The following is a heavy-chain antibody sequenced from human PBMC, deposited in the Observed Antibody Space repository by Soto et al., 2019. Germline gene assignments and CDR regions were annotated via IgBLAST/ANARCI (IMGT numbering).Heavy chain of an antibody. CDR1: GFIFGSYW. V-gene: IGHV3-7*03. Sequence: GGSLRLSCAASGFIFGSYWMTWVRHVPGKGLQWVANIKRDGSEKYYVDFVKGRFTISRDNADNSVFLDMNNLRVDDTATYYCARVRATDYDTDYWGQGALVTVSS. CDR3: ARVRATDYDTDY. CDR2: IKRDGSEK. D-gene: IGHD3-9*01. J-gene: IGHJ4*02.